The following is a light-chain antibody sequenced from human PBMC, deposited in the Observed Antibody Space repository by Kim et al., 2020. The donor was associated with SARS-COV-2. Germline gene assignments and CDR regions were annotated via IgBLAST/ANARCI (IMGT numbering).Light chain of an antibody. CDR1: QSISSH. CDR3: QHSYNSPQLT. Sequence: DIQITQSPSSLSASVGDRVIITCRASQSISSHLNWYQQKPGKAPKLLIYAASSLQSGVPSRFTGSGSGTEFTLTIRTLQPEDSATYSCQHSYNSPQLTFGQGTRLEIK. CDR2: AAS. J-gene: IGKJ5*01. V-gene: IGKV1-39*01.